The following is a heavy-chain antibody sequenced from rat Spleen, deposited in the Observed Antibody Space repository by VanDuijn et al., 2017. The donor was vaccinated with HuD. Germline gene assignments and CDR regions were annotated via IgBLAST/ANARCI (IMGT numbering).Heavy chain of an antibody. J-gene: IGHJ3*01. V-gene: IGHV5S13*01. CDR1: GFTFSNHG. D-gene: IGHD1-9*01. CDR3: ARHPTYYGFDGDYFAC. CDR2: INPDGSNT. Sequence: EVQLVESGGGLVQPGRSLKLSCAASGFTFSNHGTHWIRQAPTKGLEWVASINPDGSNTFYPDTVKGRFVISKDNGKNTGYLQMDSLRSEDTATYYCARHPTYYGFDGDYFACWGQGTLVTVSS.